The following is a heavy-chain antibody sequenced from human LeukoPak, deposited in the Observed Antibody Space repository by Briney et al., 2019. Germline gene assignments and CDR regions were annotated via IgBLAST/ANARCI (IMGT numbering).Heavy chain of an antibody. CDR1: GFTFSTYW. D-gene: IGHD1-7*01. Sequence: GGSLRLSCAASGFTFSTYWMNWFRQTPGKGLEWVAKIKADGGEKDHVASVKGRFTISRDNAKNSLYLQMNGLRADDTATYYCARGATDTTRWFDPWGQGTLVTVSS. V-gene: IGHV3-7*01. J-gene: IGHJ5*02. CDR2: IKADGGEK. CDR3: ARGATDTTRWFDP.